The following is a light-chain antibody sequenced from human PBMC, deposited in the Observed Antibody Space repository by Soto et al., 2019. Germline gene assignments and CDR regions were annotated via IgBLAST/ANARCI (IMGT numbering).Light chain of an antibody. CDR3: QHYDNLPLT. Sequence: DIQMTQSPSSLSASVGDRVTITCQASQDISNYLNWYQQKPGKAPKLLIYDASNLETGVPSRFSGSGSGTDFTLTISSLQPEDIATYYCQHYDNLPLTFGPGTKVDIK. V-gene: IGKV1-33*01. CDR1: QDISNY. J-gene: IGKJ3*01. CDR2: DAS.